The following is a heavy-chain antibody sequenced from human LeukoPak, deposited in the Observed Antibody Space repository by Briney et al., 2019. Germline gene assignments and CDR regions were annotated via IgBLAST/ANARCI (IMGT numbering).Heavy chain of an antibody. V-gene: IGHV3-74*01. D-gene: IGHD3-9*01. J-gene: IGHJ4*02. CDR2: IKSDGSST. Sequence: GGSLRLSCAASGFAFSTYWMHWARQAPGKGLVWVSRIKSDGSSTNYADSVKGRFTISRDNAENTVFLQMNSLRAEDTAVYYCARGWKTGEGPYWGQGSLVTVSS. CDR1: GFAFSTYW. CDR3: ARGWKTGEGPY.